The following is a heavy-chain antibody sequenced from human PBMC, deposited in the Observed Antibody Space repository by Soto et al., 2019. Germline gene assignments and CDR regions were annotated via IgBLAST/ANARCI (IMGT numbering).Heavy chain of an antibody. D-gene: IGHD3-3*01. V-gene: IGHV3-23*01. Sequence: EVQLLESGGGLVQPGGSLRLSCAASGFTFSSYAMSWVRQAPGKGLEWVSAISGSGGSTYYADSVKGRFTISRDNSKNTLYLHMNSLRAEDTDVYYCAKSSFWSRYYYYFDYWGQGTLVTVSS. CDR3: AKSSFWSRYYYYFDY. CDR2: ISGSGGST. CDR1: GFTFSSYA. J-gene: IGHJ4*02.